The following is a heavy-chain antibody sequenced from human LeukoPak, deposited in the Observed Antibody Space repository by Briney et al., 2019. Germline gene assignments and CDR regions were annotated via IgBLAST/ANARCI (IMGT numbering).Heavy chain of an antibody. CDR1: GFIVSSNY. D-gene: IGHD4-11*01. Sequence: PGGSLRLPCVASGFIVSSNYMSWVRQAPGKGLEWISIIYSGGTAFYADSVKGRFTISRDNSKNTLYLQMNSLRADDTAMYYCARGRQCDYWGQGTLVTVSS. V-gene: IGHV3-53*01. J-gene: IGHJ4*02. CDR2: IYSGGTA. CDR3: ARGRQCDY.